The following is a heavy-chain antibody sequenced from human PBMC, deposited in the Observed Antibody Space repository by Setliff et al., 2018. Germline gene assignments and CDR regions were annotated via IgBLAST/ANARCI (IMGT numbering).Heavy chain of an antibody. CDR2: ISSSSSYI. D-gene: IGHD6-19*01. CDR1: GFTFSSYS. V-gene: IGHV3-21*01. CDR3: ARERFVAVGNWFDP. Sequence: PGGSLRLSCAASGFTFSSYSMNWVRQAPGKGLGWVSSISSSSSYIYYADSVKGRFTISRDNAKDSLYLQMNSLRAEDTAVYYCARERFVAVGNWFDPWGQGTRVTVSS. J-gene: IGHJ5*02.